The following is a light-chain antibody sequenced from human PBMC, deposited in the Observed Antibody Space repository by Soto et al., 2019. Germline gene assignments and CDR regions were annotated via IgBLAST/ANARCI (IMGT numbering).Light chain of an antibody. CDR1: KLGDKY. CDR3: QAYDYSLTASV. V-gene: IGLV3-1*01. J-gene: IGLJ3*02. CDR2: QDS. Sequence: SYELTQPPSVSVSPGQTASITCSGDKLGDKYACWYQQKPGQSPVLVIYQDSKRPSGIPERFSGSNSGTSASLAITGLQAEDEADYYCQAYDYSLTASVFGGGTKLTVL.